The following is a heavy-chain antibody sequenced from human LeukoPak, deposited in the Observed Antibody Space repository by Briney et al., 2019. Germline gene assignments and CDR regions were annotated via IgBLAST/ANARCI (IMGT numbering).Heavy chain of an antibody. Sequence: GGSLRLSCVASGFTFGKYWMSWVRQAPGKGLEWVSGISGFGGSTYYAPSVKGRLTISRDNFGNMLYLHLDSLRVEDTAIYYCARRSGSSWSSFDYWGQGALVTVSS. CDR1: GFTFGKYW. J-gene: IGHJ4*02. D-gene: IGHD6-13*01. CDR2: ISGFGGST. CDR3: ARRSGSSWSSFDY. V-gene: IGHV3-23*01.